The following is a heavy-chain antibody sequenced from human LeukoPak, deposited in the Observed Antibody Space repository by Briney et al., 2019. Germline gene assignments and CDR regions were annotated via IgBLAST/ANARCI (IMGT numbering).Heavy chain of an antibody. J-gene: IGHJ6*02. CDR2: INEGGTFI. Sequence: PGGSLRLSCAASGFTFRDYTMNWVRQSPGKGLEWVSAINEGGTFIKYADSVKGRFVVSRDNAKNSLYLQMNSLRAEDTAVYYCARDDTDYGDYVSVYYYGMDVWGLGTTVTVSS. D-gene: IGHD4-17*01. V-gene: IGHV3-21*01. CDR3: ARDDTDYGDYVSVYYYGMDV. CDR1: GFTFRDYT.